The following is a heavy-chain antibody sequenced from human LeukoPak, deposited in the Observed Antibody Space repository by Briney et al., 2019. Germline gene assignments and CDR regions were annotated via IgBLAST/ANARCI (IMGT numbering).Heavy chain of an antibody. CDR3: AKDPRTWFGELLSPSYFDY. J-gene: IGHJ4*02. V-gene: IGHV3-23*01. CDR2: ISGSGGRT. D-gene: IGHD3-10*01. CDR1: GFTFSSYA. Sequence: GGSLRLSCAASGFTFSSYAMSWVRQAPGKGLEWVSGISGSGGRTYFADSVKGRFTISRDNSKNTVYLQINSLRAEDTAVYYFAKDPRTWFGELLSPSYFDYWGLGTLVTVSS.